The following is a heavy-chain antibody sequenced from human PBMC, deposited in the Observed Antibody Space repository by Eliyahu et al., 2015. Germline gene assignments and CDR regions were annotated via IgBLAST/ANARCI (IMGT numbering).Heavy chain of an antibody. D-gene: IGHD5-18*01. CDR1: XGXISSGXYY. V-gene: IGHV4-30-4*01. CDR3: ARGGYSYGSFDY. J-gene: IGHJ4*02. Sequence: QVQLQESGPGLVKPSQTLSXTCTVSXGXISSGXYYWSWXRQPPGXGLEWIGYIYYSGSTYYNPSLKSRVTISVDTSKNQVSLKLSSVTAADTAVYYCARGGYSYGSFDYWGQGTQVTVSS. CDR2: IYYSGST.